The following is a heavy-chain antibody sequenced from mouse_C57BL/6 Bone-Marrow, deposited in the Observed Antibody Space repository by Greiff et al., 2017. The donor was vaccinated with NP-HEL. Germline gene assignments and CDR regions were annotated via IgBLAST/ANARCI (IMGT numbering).Heavy chain of an antibody. CDR2: IDPAHGNT. J-gene: IGHJ2*01. CDR3: AYYYGSSYLDY. V-gene: IGHV14-3*01. Sequence: EVQLQQSAAELVRPGASVKLSCTASGFNIKNTYMHWVKQRPEPGLEWIGRIDPAHGNTKYAPKFQGKATITADTSSNTAYLPLSSLTSEDTAIYYCAYYYGSSYLDYWGQGTTLTVSS. D-gene: IGHD1-1*01. CDR1: GFNIKNTY.